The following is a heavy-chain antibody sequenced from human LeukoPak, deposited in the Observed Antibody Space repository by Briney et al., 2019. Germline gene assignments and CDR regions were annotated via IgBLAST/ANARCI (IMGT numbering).Heavy chain of an antibody. V-gene: IGHV1-46*01. CDR1: GYTFTSYY. Sequence: ASVKVSCKASGYTFTSYYMHWVRQAPGQGLEWMGIINPSGGSTIYAQKFQGRVTMTEDTSTDTAYMELSSLRSEDTAVYYCATKGYYYDSRFPDLEYWGQGTLVTVSS. D-gene: IGHD3-22*01. CDR2: INPSGGST. J-gene: IGHJ4*02. CDR3: ATKGYYYDSRFPDLEY.